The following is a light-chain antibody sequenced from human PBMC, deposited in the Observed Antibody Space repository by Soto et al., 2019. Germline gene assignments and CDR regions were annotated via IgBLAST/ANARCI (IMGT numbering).Light chain of an antibody. CDR2: DAS. CDR1: QSISTY. Sequence: DIQMTQSPSSLSASVGDRFTVTCRASQSISTYLHWYQQKSGKAPKLLIYDASSLQSGVPSRFSGSGSGADFTLTISSLQPEDFATYYCQQSYSTPRTFGQGTKV. CDR3: QQSYSTPRT. J-gene: IGKJ1*01. V-gene: IGKV1-39*01.